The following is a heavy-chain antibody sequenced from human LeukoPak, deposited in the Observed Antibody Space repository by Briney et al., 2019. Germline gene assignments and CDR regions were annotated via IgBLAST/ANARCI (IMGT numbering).Heavy chain of an antibody. V-gene: IGHV4-59*01. CDR1: GDSISSYY. CDR3: ARSSMVRGVHY. J-gene: IGHJ4*02. D-gene: IGHD3-10*01. Sequence: SETLSLTCTVSGDSISSYYWSWIRQPPGKGLEWIGYIYYSGSTNYNPSLKSRVTISVDTSKNQFSLKLSSVTAADTAVYYCARSSMVRGVHYWGQGTLVTVSS. CDR2: IYYSGST.